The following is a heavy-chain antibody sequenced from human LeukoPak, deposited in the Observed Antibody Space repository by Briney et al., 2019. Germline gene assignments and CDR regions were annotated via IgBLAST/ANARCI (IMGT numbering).Heavy chain of an antibody. D-gene: IGHD5-18*01. Sequence: ASVKVSCKVSGYTLTELSMHWVRQAPGKGLEWMGGFDPEDGETIYAQKFQGRVTMTEDTSTDTAYMELSSLRSEDTAVYYCATDFITDTAMVPPLGCWGQGTLVTVSS. J-gene: IGHJ4*02. CDR3: ATDFITDTAMVPPLGC. CDR1: GYTLTELS. CDR2: FDPEDGET. V-gene: IGHV1-24*01.